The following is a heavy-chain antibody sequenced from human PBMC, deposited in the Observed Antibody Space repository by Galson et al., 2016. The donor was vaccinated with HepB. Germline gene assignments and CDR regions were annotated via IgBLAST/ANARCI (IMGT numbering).Heavy chain of an antibody. CDR2: VSLDGSTE. CDR3: GKATGGIDY. D-gene: IGHD3-16*01. CDR1: GFTFSSYG. V-gene: IGHV3-30*18. J-gene: IGHJ4*02. Sequence: SLRLSCAASGFTFSSYGMHWVRQAPGKGLEWVAIVSLDGSTESYADAVKGRFTISRDNSRSTLFLQMNSLRSEDTAMYYCGKATGGIDYWGQGTLVTVSS.